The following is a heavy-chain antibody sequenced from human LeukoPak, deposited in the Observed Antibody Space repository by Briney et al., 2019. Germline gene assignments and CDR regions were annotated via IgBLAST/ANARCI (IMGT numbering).Heavy chain of an antibody. D-gene: IGHD2-21*02. CDR3: ARGGGAFCGSDCHRNFDC. CDR1: GFTVSSNY. CDR2: IYSGGST. Sequence: GGSLRLSCAASGFTVSSNYMSWVRQAPGKGLEWVSVIYSGGSTYYADSVKGRFTISRDNSKNTLDLQMNSLRAEDTAVYYCARGGGAFCGSDCHRNFDCWGQGTLVTVSS. J-gene: IGHJ4*02. V-gene: IGHV3-53*01.